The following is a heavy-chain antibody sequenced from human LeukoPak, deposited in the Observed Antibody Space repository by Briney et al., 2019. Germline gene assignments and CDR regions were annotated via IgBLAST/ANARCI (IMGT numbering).Heavy chain of an antibody. J-gene: IGHJ4*02. CDR2: IIPIFGTA. Sequence: ASVKVSCKASGGTFSSYAISWVRQAPGQGLEWMGGIIPIFGTANYAQKFQGRVTITTDESTSTAYMELSSLRSEDTAVYYCASGGALWFGELAPPLDYWGQGTLVTVSS. CDR3: ASGGALWFGELAPPLDY. D-gene: IGHD3-10*01. CDR1: GGTFSSYA. V-gene: IGHV1-69*05.